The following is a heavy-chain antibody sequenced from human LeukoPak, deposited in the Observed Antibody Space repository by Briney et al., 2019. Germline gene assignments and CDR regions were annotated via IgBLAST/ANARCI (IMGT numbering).Heavy chain of an antibody. CDR2: INHSGST. CDR3: ARALDYYDIRVWDY. Sequence: PSETLCLTCTVSGGSISSYYWSWIRRSPGKGLEWIGYINHSGSTKYNPSLKSRGTISVDMSRNQFSLKLRSVTAADTAVYYCARALDYYDIRVWDYGGRGSVDTVSS. CDR1: GGSISSYY. J-gene: IGHJ4*02. V-gene: IGHV4-59*01. D-gene: IGHD3-22*01.